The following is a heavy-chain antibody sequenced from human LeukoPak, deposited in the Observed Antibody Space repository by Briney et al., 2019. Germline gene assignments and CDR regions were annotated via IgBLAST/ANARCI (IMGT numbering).Heavy chain of an antibody. Sequence: GGSLRLSCAASGFTFSSFEMTWVRQAPGKGLEWVSYLSGSGTTIYYADSVKGRFTISRDNNKNSLYLQMNSLRTEDTALYYCAKDIYGSSSYYFDNWGQGTLVTVSS. D-gene: IGHD6-6*01. CDR3: AKDIYGSSSYYFDN. CDR2: LSGSGTTI. J-gene: IGHJ4*02. CDR1: GFTFSSFE. V-gene: IGHV3-48*03.